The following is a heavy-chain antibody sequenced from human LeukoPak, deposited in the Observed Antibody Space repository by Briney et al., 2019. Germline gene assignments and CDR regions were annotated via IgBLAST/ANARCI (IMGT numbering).Heavy chain of an antibody. Sequence: ASVKVSCTASGYTFTGYYMHWVRQAPGQGLEWMGWINPNSGGTNYAQKFQGRVTMTRDTSISTAYMELSRLRSDDTAVYYCASSEYYDSSGYSWPFDYWGQGTLVTVSS. J-gene: IGHJ4*02. CDR3: ASSEYYDSSGYSWPFDY. D-gene: IGHD3-22*01. CDR1: GYTFTGYY. CDR2: INPNSGGT. V-gene: IGHV1-2*02.